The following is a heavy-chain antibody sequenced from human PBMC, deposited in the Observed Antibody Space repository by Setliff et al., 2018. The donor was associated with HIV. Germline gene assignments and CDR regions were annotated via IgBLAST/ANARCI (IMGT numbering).Heavy chain of an antibody. CDR3: ARLGSGWSDSYYYAMDI. D-gene: IGHD6-19*01. J-gene: IGHJ6*02. CDR1: GYTFTSCF. Sequence: ASVTVSCKASGYTFTSCFMHWVRQAPGQGLEWMGWISPNFGHTNYAQNFLGRVTMTIDTSTSRAYMELRSLRSDDTAMYFCARLGSGWSDSYYYAMDIWGQGTTVTVSS. CDR2: ISPNFGHT. V-gene: IGHV1-18*04.